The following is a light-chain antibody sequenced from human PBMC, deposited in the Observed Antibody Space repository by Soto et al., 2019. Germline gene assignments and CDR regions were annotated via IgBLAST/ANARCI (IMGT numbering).Light chain of an antibody. V-gene: IGLV2-14*01. Sequence: QSVLTQPASVSGSPGQSITFSCTGTSSDVGGSNLVSWYQQHPGKAPKLMIYDVNNRPSGVSNRFSGSKSGNTASLTISGLQAEDVAYYYCSSYTSSHTYVFGTGTKVTVL. CDR2: DVN. CDR1: SSDVGGSNL. CDR3: SSYTSSHTYV. J-gene: IGLJ1*01.